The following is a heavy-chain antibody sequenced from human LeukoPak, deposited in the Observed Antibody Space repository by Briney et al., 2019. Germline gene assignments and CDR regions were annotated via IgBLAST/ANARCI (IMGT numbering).Heavy chain of an antibody. CDR3: ARGADYGGNQRDAY. CDR2: ISPNSGGT. V-gene: IGHV1-2*06. D-gene: IGHD4-23*01. CDR1: GYTFAGYY. Sequence: ASVKVSCKASGYTFAGYYIHWVRQAPGQGLEWMGRISPNSGGTISAQRFQGSVTMTRDTSTSTAYMELTGLTSDDTAVYYCARGADYGGNQRDAYWGQGTLVTVSS. J-gene: IGHJ4*02.